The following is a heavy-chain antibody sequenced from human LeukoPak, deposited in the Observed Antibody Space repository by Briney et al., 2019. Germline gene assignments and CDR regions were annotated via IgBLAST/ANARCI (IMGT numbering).Heavy chain of an antibody. CDR1: GFTFSNYG. Sequence: PGRSLRLSCAASGFTFSNYGMHWVRQAPGKGLEWVAVISYDGSNKYYADSVKGRFTISRDNSKNTLYLQMNSLRAEDTAVYCCAGYYFDYWGQGTLVTVSS. CDR2: ISYDGSNK. J-gene: IGHJ4*02. V-gene: IGHV3-30*03. CDR3: AGYYFDY.